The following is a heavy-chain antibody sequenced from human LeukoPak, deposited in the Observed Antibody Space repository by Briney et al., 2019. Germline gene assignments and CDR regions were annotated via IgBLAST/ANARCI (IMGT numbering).Heavy chain of an antibody. J-gene: IGHJ5*02. CDR3: ARDVGGSGSYYNLNWFDP. Sequence: ASAKVSCKASGYTFTSYGISWVRQAPGQGLEWMGWISAYNGNTNYAQKLQGRVTMTTDTSTSTAYMELRSLRSDDTAVYYCARDVGGSGSYYNLNWFDPWGQGTLVTVSS. V-gene: IGHV1-18*01. D-gene: IGHD3-10*01. CDR2: ISAYNGNT. CDR1: GYTFTSYG.